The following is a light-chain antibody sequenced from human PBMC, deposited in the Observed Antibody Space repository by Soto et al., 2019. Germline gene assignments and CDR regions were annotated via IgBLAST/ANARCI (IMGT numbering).Light chain of an antibody. J-gene: IGKJ1*01. CDR1: QSISSY. Sequence: DIQMTQSPSSLSASVGDRVTITCRASQSISSYLNWYQQKPGKAPKLLIYKASTLKSGVPSRFSGSGSGTEFTLTISSLQPDDFATYYCQQSYSTTRTFGQGTKVDIK. V-gene: IGKV1-39*01. CDR3: QQSYSTTRT. CDR2: KAS.